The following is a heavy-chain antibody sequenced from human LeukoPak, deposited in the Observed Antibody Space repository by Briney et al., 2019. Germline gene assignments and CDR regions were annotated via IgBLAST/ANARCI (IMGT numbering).Heavy chain of an antibody. Sequence: GGSLRLSCAASGFTFSSYGMHWVRQAPGKGLEWVAFIRYDGSNKYYADSVKGRFTISRDNSKNTLYLQMNSLRAEDTAVYYCAKEVQWLAYYFDYWGQGTLVTVSS. J-gene: IGHJ4*02. CDR3: AKEVQWLAYYFDY. V-gene: IGHV3-30*02. CDR2: IRYDGSNK. CDR1: GFTFSSYG. D-gene: IGHD6-19*01.